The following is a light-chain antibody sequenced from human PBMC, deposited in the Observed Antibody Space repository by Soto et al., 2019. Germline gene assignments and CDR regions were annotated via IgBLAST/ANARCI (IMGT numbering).Light chain of an antibody. CDR3: QQYGSSPFT. Sequence: EIVLTQSPDTLSLSPGGRATLSCRASQSVSSSYLAWYQQKPGQAPRLLIYGASSRATGIPDRFSGSGSGTGFTLTISRLEPEDFAVYYCQQYGSSPFTFGPGTKVDIK. CDR2: GAS. V-gene: IGKV3-20*01. CDR1: QSVSSSY. J-gene: IGKJ3*01.